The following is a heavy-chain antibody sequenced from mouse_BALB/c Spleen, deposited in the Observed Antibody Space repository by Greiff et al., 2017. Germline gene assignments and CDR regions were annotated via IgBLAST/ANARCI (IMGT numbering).Heavy chain of an antibody. CDR2: ISDGGSYT. V-gene: IGHV5-4*02. Sequence: EVKLVESGGGLVKPGGSLKLSCAASGFTFSDYYMYWVRQTPEKRLEWVATISDGGSYTYYPDSVKGRFTISRDNAKNNLYLQMSSLKSEDTAMYYCARDGHYDYAMDYWGQGTSVTVSS. CDR1: GFTFSDYY. CDR3: ARDGHYDYAMDY. D-gene: IGHD2-4*01. J-gene: IGHJ4*01.